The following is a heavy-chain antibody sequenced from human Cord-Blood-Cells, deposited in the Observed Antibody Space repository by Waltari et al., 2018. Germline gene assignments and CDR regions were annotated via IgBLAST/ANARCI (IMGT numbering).Heavy chain of an antibody. CDR3: SLRARGDGMDV. CDR2: INPSGST. V-gene: IGHV4-34*01. D-gene: IGHD1-26*01. CDR1: GGSFSGYS. Sequence: QVQLQQWGAGLLKPSETLSLTCAVYGGSFSGYSRGWIRQPPGKGLEWIGEINPSGSTNYNPSLKSRVTISVDTSKNQFSLKLSSVTAADTAVYYCSLRARGDGMDVWGQGTTVTVSS. J-gene: IGHJ6*02.